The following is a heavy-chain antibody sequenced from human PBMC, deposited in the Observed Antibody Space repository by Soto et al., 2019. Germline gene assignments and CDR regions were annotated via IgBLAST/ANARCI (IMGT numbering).Heavy chain of an antibody. D-gene: IGHD2-15*01. J-gene: IGHJ1*01. V-gene: IGHV1-8*01. Sequence: ASVKVSCKASGYTFTTYDINWVRQATGQGLEWMGWMNPNSGSTGYAQKFQGRVTMTTNTSISTAYMELTSLTSEDTAVYYCARGPRGNRCSGGSCWFQDWGQGPLVTVAS. CDR3: ARGPRGNRCSGGSCWFQD. CDR1: GYTFTTYD. CDR2: MNPNSGST.